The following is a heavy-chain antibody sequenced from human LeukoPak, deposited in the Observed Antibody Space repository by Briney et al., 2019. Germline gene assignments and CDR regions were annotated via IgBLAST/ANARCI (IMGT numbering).Heavy chain of an antibody. J-gene: IGHJ4*02. CDR1: GFAFSSYS. Sequence: PGRSLRLSCAASGFAFSSYSMNWVRQAPGKGLEWVSSISSESTHILYAEPVKGRFTISRDNAKNTLYLQMNSLRAEDTAVYYCARDPTYYLRYGYFDSWGQGTLVTVSS. V-gene: IGHV3-21*01. D-gene: IGHD1-26*01. CDR2: ISSESTHI. CDR3: ARDPTYYLRYGYFDS.